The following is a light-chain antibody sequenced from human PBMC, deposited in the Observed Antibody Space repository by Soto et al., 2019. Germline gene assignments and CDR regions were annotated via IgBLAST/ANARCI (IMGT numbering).Light chain of an antibody. CDR3: QQYGVSPT. Sequence: EVVLTQSPGTLSLSPGGRATLSCRASQSVGNSFVAWYQQKPGQAPRLLIYDASNRATGIPARFSGSGSGTDFTLTISSLQSEDFAVYYCQQYGVSPTFGGGTKVDIK. J-gene: IGKJ4*01. V-gene: IGKV3-20*01. CDR2: DAS. CDR1: QSVGNSF.